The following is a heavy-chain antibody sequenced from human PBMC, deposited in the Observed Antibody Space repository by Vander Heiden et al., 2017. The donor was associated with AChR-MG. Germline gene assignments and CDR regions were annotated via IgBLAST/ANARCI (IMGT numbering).Heavy chain of an antibody. Sequence: QVQLVQSEAEVKKPGASLKVSCKTSGSTFTNYHMHWVRQAPGQGLEWVGTINPSLDSTHYAQKFQGRVRMTRDTSTKTVYMDMTSLRPEDTAVYFCARELTGSFYFDFWGQGSLVTVSS. D-gene: IGHD1-26*01. CDR1: GSTFTNYH. J-gene: IGHJ4*02. V-gene: IGHV1-46*03. CDR2: INPSLDST. CDR3: ARELTGSFYFDF.